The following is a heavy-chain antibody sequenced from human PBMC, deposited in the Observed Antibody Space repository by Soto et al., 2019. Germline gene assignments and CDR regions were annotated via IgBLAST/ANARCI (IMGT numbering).Heavy chain of an antibody. CDR1: DFSFRNYG. CDR2: ISYDGRNK. V-gene: IGHV3-30*18. J-gene: IGHJ6*02. Sequence: GGSLRLSCVASDFSFRNYGMHWVRQAPGKGLEWVADISYDGRNKYYAESVKGRFTISRDNSKNTLYLQMNSLRTEDAAVYYCAKDWRWEQQIYGMNVWGQGTTVTVSS. CDR3: AKDWRWEQQIYGMNV. D-gene: IGHD1-26*01.